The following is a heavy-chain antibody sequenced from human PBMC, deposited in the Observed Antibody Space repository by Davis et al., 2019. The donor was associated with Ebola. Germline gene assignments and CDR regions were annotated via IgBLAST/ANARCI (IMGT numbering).Heavy chain of an antibody. CDR3: ARGPGNRNRWFGEHVYGMDV. J-gene: IGHJ6*02. CDR2: ISGSGGST. V-gene: IGHV3-23*01. D-gene: IGHD3-10*01. Sequence: GESLKISCAASGFIFSSYAMSWVRQAPGKGLEWVSAISGSGGSTYYADSVKGRFTISRDNSKNTLYLEMNSLRAEDTAVYYCARGPGNRNRWFGEHVYGMDVWGQGTTVTVSS. CDR1: GFIFSSYA.